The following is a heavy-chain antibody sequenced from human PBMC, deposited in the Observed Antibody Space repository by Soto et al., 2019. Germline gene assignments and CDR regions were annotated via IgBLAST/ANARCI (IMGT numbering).Heavy chain of an antibody. V-gene: IGHV4-4*02. Sequence: QVQLQESGPGLVKPSGTLSLTCAVSGGSISSSNWWSWVRQPPGKGLEWIGEIYHSGSTNYNPSLKSRVTISVDKSKNQFSLKLSSVTAADTAVYYCAREYPTPKYYDFWSGGYYYYYGMDVWGQGTTVTVSS. D-gene: IGHD3-3*01. CDR2: IYHSGST. CDR1: GGSISSSNW. J-gene: IGHJ6*02. CDR3: AREYPTPKYYDFWSGGYYYYYGMDV.